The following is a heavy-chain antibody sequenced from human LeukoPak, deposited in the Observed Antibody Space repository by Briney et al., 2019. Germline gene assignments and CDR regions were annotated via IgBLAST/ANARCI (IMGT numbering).Heavy chain of an antibody. V-gene: IGHV4-4*07. J-gene: IGHJ3*01. Sequence: SETLSLTCTVSGGSISSYYWSWIRQSAGKGLEWIGRIYSSGSTIYNPSLKSRVAMSVDTSKNQFSLNLTSVTAADTAVYYCAWMDVVPTKLGDVFDVWGQGTVVTVSS. CDR1: GGSISSYY. CDR2: IYSSGST. CDR3: AWMDVVPTKLGDVFDV. D-gene: IGHD5-12*01.